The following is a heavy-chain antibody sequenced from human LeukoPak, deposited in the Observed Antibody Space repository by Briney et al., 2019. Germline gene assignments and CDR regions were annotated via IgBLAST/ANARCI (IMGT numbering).Heavy chain of an antibody. CDR1: GFTFSSYD. CDR2: IDTAGNT. J-gene: IGHJ3*02. D-gene: IGHD3-16*01. V-gene: IGHV3-13*04. CDR3: ARTSKVTSVMDI. Sequence: GGSLRLSCAASGFTFSSYDMHWVRQATGKDLEWVSAIDTAGNTLYPGSVRGRFTISRENAKNSLYLQMNNVRAGDTAVYYCARTSKVTSVMDIWGQGTMVTVSS.